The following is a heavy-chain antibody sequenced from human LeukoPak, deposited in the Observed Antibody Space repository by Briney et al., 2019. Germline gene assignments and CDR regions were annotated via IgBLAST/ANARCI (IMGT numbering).Heavy chain of an antibody. J-gene: IGHJ4*02. CDR1: GFTFSSYG. V-gene: IGHV3-30*03. CDR2: ISYDGSNK. D-gene: IGHD3-10*01. CDR3: ARHMFYKYDY. Sequence: GGSLRLSCAASGFTFSSYGMHWVRQAPGKGLEWVAVISYDGSNKYYADSVKGRFTISRDNAKKLLFLQMTSLRAEDTAVYYCARHMFYKYDYWGQGALVTVSS.